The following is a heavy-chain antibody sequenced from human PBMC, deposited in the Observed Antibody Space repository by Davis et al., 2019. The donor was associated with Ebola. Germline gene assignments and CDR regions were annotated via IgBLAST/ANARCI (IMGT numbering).Heavy chain of an antibody. Sequence: PSETLSLTCAVYGGSFSDYYWSWIRQPPGKGLEWIGYIYYSGSTNYNPSLKSRVTISVDTSKNQFSLKLSSVTAADTAVYYCARGGSSSSKFPGYYYYGMDVWGQGTTVTVSS. D-gene: IGHD6-6*01. CDR2: IYYSGST. CDR3: ARGGSSSSKFPGYYYYGMDV. J-gene: IGHJ6*02. V-gene: IGHV4-59*12. CDR1: GGSFSDYY.